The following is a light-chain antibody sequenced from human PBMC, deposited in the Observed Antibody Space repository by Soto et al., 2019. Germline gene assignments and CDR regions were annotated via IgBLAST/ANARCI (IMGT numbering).Light chain of an antibody. CDR2: DAS. CDR3: QHYNSYSEA. V-gene: IGKV1-5*01. J-gene: IGKJ1*01. Sequence: DIQMTQYPSTLSASVGERVTISCRASQSVNNWLAWYQRKPGKAPKLLIHDASTLESGIPSRFSGSGSGTEFTLTISSLQPEDFATYYCQHYNSYSEAFGQGTKVDIK. CDR1: QSVNNW.